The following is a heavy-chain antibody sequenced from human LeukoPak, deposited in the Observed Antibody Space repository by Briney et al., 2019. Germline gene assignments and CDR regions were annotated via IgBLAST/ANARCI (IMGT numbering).Heavy chain of an antibody. CDR1: GDSVSSNSVS. J-gene: IGHJ5*02. CDR3: GRGAAADSYYWFDP. D-gene: IGHD6-13*01. CDR2: TFYRSKWYN. Sequence: SQTLSHTLAISGDSVSSNSVSWHWTRQSPSRGLEWLGRTFYRSKWYNDYAVSVESRISINPDTSKNQFSLHLNSVTPDDTAVYYCGRGAAADSYYWFDPWSQGTQVTVSS. V-gene: IGHV6-1*01.